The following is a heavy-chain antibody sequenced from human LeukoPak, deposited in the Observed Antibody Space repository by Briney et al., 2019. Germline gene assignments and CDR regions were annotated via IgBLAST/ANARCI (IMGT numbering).Heavy chain of an antibody. CDR2: IIPIFGIA. CDR3: ARGRLKAAPDERYYFDY. V-gene: IGHV1-69*10. CDR1: GGTFNSYA. J-gene: IGHJ4*02. Sequence: SVKVSCKASGGTFNSYAITWVRQAPGQGLEWMGGIIPIFGIADYAQKFQARVTITADKSTSTAYMDLSSLRSDDTAVYYCARGRLKAAPDERYYFDYWGQGTLVTVSS. D-gene: IGHD6-6*01.